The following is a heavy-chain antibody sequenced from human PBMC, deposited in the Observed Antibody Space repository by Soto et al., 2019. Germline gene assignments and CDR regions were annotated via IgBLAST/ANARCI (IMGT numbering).Heavy chain of an antibody. CDR1: GGTFSSYA. J-gene: IGHJ4*02. CDR3: ASRETETQRSQLWLPDY. CDR2: IIPIFGTA. Sequence: SVKVSCKASGGTFSSYAISWVRQAPVQGLEWMGGIIPIFGTANYAQKFQGRVTITADESTSTAYMELSRLRSEDTAVYYCASRETETQRSQLWLPDYWGQGTLVTVSS. D-gene: IGHD5-18*01. V-gene: IGHV1-69*13.